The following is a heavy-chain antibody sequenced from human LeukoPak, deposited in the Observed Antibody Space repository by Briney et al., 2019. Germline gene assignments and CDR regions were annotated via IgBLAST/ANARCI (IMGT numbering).Heavy chain of an antibody. J-gene: IGHJ4*02. D-gene: IGHD5-24*01. CDR3: ARDRRDAYSQNFDY. CDR1: GFSFRDFS. Sequence: GGSLRLSCAASGFSFRDFSMHWVRQVPGKGLEWVSLISGDGGATHYADSVKGRFTISRDNAKNSLYLQMHSLRAEDTAVYYCARDRRDAYSQNFDYWGQGTLVTVSS. V-gene: IGHV3-43*02. CDR2: ISGDGGAT.